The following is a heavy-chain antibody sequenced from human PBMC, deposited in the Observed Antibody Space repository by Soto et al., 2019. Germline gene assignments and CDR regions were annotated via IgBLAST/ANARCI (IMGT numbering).Heavy chain of an antibody. CDR2: ISYDGSNK. Sequence: GGSLRLSCAASGFTFSSYAMHWVRRAPGKGLEWVAVISYDGSNKYYADSVKGRFTISRDNSKNTLYLQMNSLRAEDTAVYYCARDQGVVVAAAYYSYGMDVWGQGTTVTVS. CDR3: ARDQGVVVAAAYYSYGMDV. V-gene: IGHV3-30-3*01. CDR1: GFTFSSYA. J-gene: IGHJ6*02. D-gene: IGHD2-2*01.